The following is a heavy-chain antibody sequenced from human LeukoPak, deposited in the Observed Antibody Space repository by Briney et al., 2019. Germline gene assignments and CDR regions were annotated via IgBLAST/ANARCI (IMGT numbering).Heavy chain of an antibody. Sequence: SETLSLTCTVSGGSISSSSYYWGWIRQPPGKGLEWIGSIYYSGSTYYNPSLKSRVTISVDTSKNQFSLKLSSVTAADTAVYYCARGLPFVTSNNWFDPWGQGTLVTVSS. CDR1: GGSISSSSYY. CDR3: ARGLPFVTSNNWFDP. J-gene: IGHJ5*02. D-gene: IGHD4-11*01. CDR2: IYYSGST. V-gene: IGHV4-39*01.